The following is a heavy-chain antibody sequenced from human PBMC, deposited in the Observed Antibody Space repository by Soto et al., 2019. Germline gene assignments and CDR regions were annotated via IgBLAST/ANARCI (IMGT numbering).Heavy chain of an antibody. Sequence: EVQLVESGGALVQPGGSLTLSCAASGFAFFSHVMSWFRQPPGKGLEWDTTVKTTGDTTFYAGPVKGRFTASRDDSKSTLFLHMYSVRVEDTATYYCTKDVTGDVGADYWGQGNPVTVSS. J-gene: IGHJ4*02. CDR1: GFAFFSHV. CDR2: VKTTGDTT. D-gene: IGHD2-21*02. V-gene: IGHV3-23*04. CDR3: TKDVTGDVGADY.